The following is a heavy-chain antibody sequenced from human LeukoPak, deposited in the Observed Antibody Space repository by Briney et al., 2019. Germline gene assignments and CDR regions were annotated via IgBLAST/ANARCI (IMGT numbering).Heavy chain of an antibody. J-gene: IGHJ4*02. V-gene: IGHV3-21*01. CDR3: ARGTSSIAARPPKN. CDR2: ISSSSSYI. Sequence: GRSLRLSCAASGFTFSSYAMSWVRQAPGKGLEWVSSISSSSSYIYYADPVKGRFTISRDNAKNSLYLQMNSLRAEDTAVYYCARGTSSIAARPPKNWGQGTLVTVSS. D-gene: IGHD6-6*01. CDR1: GFTFSSYA.